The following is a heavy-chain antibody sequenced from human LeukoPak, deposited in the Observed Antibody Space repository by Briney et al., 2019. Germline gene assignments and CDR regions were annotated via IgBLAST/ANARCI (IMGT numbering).Heavy chain of an antibody. D-gene: IGHD2-15*01. J-gene: IGHJ4*02. CDR3: AKAPVTSCRGAFCYPFDY. CDR2: MSSSDDGR. CDR1: GFSFSSYA. V-gene: IGHV3-23*01. Sequence: GGSLRFSCAASGFSFSSYAMSWVRQAPGKGLEWVSAMSSSDDGRYYAASVRGRFTISRDTSRSTLYLQMNSLRAEDAAVYYCAKAPVTSCRGAFCYPFDYWGQGTLVTVSS.